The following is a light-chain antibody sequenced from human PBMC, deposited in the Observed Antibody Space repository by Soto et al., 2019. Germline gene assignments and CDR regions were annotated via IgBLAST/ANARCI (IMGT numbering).Light chain of an antibody. Sequence: EIVLTQSPGTLSLSPGERATLSCRASQTIATSSLAWFQQRPGQAPRLLIYGASNRATGIPVRFSGSGSGTDFTLTISRLEPEDFAVYHCQQYVGSSRTFGQGTKVDIK. CDR1: QTIATSS. V-gene: IGKV3-20*01. CDR2: GAS. CDR3: QQYVGSSRT. J-gene: IGKJ1*01.